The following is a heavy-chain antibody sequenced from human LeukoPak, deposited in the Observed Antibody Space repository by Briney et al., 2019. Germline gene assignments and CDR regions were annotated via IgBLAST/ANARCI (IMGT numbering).Heavy chain of an antibody. CDR1: GFIFSSYG. Sequence: PGGSLRLSCAASGFIFSSYGMHWVRQAPGKGLEWVAFIRYDGSKKNYADSVKGRFTISRGNSKNTVYLQMNSLRAEDTAVYYCAKGHGTRYLEWLSIEYWGQGTLVTVSS. D-gene: IGHD3-3*01. V-gene: IGHV3-30*02. CDR2: IRYDGSKK. J-gene: IGHJ4*02. CDR3: AKGHGTRYLEWLSIEY.